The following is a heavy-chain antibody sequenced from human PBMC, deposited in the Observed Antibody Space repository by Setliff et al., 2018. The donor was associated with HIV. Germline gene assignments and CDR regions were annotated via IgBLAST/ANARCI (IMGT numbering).Heavy chain of an antibody. Sequence: GESLKISCKGSGYSFPTYWIAWVRQMPGKGLEWMGVIYPDESDSRYSPSFRSQVTISADKSINTAYLQWSSLKASDTAMYYCARVDMGYYYDSSGYSHFDHWGQGTLVTSPQ. D-gene: IGHD3-22*01. V-gene: IGHV5-51*01. CDR3: ARVDMGYYYDSSGYSHFDH. J-gene: IGHJ4*02. CDR1: GYSFPTYW. CDR2: IYPDESDS.